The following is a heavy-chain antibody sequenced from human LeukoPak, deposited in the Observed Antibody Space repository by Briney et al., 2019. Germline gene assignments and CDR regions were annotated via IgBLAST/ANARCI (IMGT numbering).Heavy chain of an antibody. CDR2: IKQDGSDK. CDR3: ARGGRHTVTTIVCDHFDY. V-gene: IGHV3-7*01. CDR1: GFTFSDYW. Sequence: GGSLRLSCGVSGFTFSDYWMSWVRQAPGKGLEWVASIKQDGSDKYYVDPVKGRFTISRDNAKKSQYLQMSSLRVEDTAVYYCARGGRHTVTTIVCDHFDYWGQGTLATVSS. J-gene: IGHJ4*02. D-gene: IGHD4-17*01.